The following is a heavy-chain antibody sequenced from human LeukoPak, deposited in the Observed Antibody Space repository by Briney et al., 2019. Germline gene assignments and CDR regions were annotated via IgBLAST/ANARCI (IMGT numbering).Heavy chain of an antibody. V-gene: IGHV3-66*01. D-gene: IGHD3-22*01. CDR1: GFTVSSNY. J-gene: IGHJ4*02. CDR3: ARWRDYYDSSGYYS. Sequence: GGSLRLSCAASGFTVSSNYMSWVRQAPGKGLEWVSVIYSGGSTYYADSVKGRFTISRDNSKNTLYLQMNSLRAEDTAVYYCARWRDYYDSSGYYSWGQGTLVTVSS. CDR2: IYSGGST.